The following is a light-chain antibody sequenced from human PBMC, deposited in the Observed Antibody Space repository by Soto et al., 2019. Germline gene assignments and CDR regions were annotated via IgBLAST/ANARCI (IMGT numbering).Light chain of an antibody. CDR1: QSLVYSDGNTY. J-gene: IGKJ3*01. CDR3: NQCTHWPHT. Sequence: DIVMTQSPLSLPVTLGQPASISCRSSQSLVYSDGNTYLSWFQQRPGQAPRRLLYKVSKRDSVVTDRLSGSESGTDFTLKISRVEAEDVGVYYYNQCTHWPHTFGHGTKVDIK. V-gene: IGKV2-30*01. CDR2: KVS.